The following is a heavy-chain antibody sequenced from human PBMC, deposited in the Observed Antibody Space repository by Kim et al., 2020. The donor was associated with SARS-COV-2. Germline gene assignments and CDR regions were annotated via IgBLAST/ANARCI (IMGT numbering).Heavy chain of an antibody. CDR1: GFTFDDYA. J-gene: IGHJ4*02. CDR3: AKDSSAMVRGVFDY. V-gene: IGHV3-9*01. CDR2: ISWNSGSI. Sequence: GGSLRLSCAASGFTFDDYAMHWVRQAPGKGLEWVSGISWNSGSIGYADSVKGRFTISRDNAKNSLYLQMNSLRAEDTALYYCAKDSSAMVRGVFDYWGQGTLVTVSS. D-gene: IGHD3-10*01.